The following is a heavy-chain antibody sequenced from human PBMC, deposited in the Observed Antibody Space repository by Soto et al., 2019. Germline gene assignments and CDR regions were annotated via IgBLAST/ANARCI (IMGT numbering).Heavy chain of an antibody. J-gene: IGHJ5*01. V-gene: IGHV3-23*05. CDR2: IDSAFAA. CDR3: AKDQWQLMP. CDR1: GFTFSSSA. D-gene: IGHD6-19*01. Sequence: XGSLRLSCAASGFTFSSSAMTWVRQTPGKGLEWVSSIDSAFAAYYSDSLKGHFTISRDNSKNTVYLQMNSLRADDTAVYYCAKDQWQLMPWGRGSLVTVSS.